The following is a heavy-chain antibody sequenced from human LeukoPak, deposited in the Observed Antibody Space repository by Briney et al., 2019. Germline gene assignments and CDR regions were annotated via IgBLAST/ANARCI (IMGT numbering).Heavy chain of an antibody. J-gene: IGHJ5*02. V-gene: IGHV5-51*01. Sequence: GESLKISCKGSGYSFTSYWIGWVRQMPGKGLEWMGIIYPGDSDTRYSPSFQGQVTISADKSISTAYLQWSSLKASDTAMYYCARGDVLLWFGKLETNWFDPWGQGTLVTVSS. CDR3: ARGDVLLWFGKLETNWFDP. D-gene: IGHD3-10*01. CDR1: GYSFTSYW. CDR2: IYPGDSDT.